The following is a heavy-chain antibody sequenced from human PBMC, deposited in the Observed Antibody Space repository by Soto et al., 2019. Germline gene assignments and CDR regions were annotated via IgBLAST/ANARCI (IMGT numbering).Heavy chain of an antibody. CDR1: GFLFDEYA. Sequence: DVQLVESGGGLVQPGRSLRLSCAASGFLFDEYAMHWVRQAPGKGLEWVAGISWNSANVGYAESVKGRFTISRDNAKESLYLVMDSLRVDDTAVYYCTKALSTSWPNWFDPWGQGTLVTVSS. CDR2: ISWNSANV. J-gene: IGHJ5*02. CDR3: TKALSTSWPNWFDP. V-gene: IGHV3-9*01. D-gene: IGHD2-2*01.